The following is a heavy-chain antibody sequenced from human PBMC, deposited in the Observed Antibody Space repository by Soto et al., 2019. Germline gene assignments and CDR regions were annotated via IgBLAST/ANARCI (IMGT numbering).Heavy chain of an antibody. CDR3: ATMGTPVTGLYYFYY. Sequence: QVQLQESGPGLVKPSQTLSLTCTVSGGSISSGNYYWSWIRQPPGKGLEWIGFISYSGTTHSSASLLSRVSISVDTSKKQFSLDLSSVTAADTAVYYCATMGTPVTGLYYFYYWGQGTLVTVSS. CDR2: ISYSGTT. J-gene: IGHJ4*02. CDR1: GGSISSGNYY. V-gene: IGHV4-30-4*01. D-gene: IGHD4-17*01.